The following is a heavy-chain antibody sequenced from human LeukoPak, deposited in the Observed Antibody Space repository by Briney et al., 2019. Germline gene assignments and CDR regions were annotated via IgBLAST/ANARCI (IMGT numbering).Heavy chain of an antibody. D-gene: IGHD6-19*01. Sequence: PGRSLRLSCTASGFTFSTYAMHWVRQAPVKGLKWVAVISYDGSTQYYADSVKGRFTISRDNSKNTLDLQMNSLRTDDTAVYYCARGDKAVAFDWFDPWGQGTLVSVSP. V-gene: IGHV3-30-3*01. CDR2: ISYDGSTQ. CDR3: ARGDKAVAFDWFDP. CDR1: GFTFSTYA. J-gene: IGHJ5*02.